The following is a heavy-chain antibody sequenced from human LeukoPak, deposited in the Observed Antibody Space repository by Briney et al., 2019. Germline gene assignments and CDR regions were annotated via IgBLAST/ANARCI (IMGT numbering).Heavy chain of an antibody. CDR2: IYHTGRS. J-gene: IGHJ4*02. CDR3: VRGLYGSDSY. D-gene: IGHD1-26*01. CDR1: GGSISSDNW. Sequence: SGTLSLTYDVSGGSISSDNWWIWVRQPPGKGLEWIGEIYHTGRSNYNPSLKSRVSMSVDKSKSRFSLTLSSVTAADTALYYCVRGLYGSDSYWGQGSLVTVSS. V-gene: IGHV4-4*02.